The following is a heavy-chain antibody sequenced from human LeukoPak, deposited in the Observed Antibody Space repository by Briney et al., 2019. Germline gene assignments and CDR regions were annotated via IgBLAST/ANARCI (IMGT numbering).Heavy chain of an antibody. CDR3: AKKITATAGPFDY. CDR1: GFTFSSYA. J-gene: IGHJ4*02. CDR2: ISGSGGSTYYADSVST. V-gene: IGHV3-23*01. Sequence: QPGGSLRLSCAASGFTFSSYAMSWVRQAPGKGLEWVSVISGSGGSTYYADSVSTYYADSVKGRFTISRDNSKNTLYLQMNSLRAEDTAIYYCAKKITATAGPFDYWGQGTLLTVSS. D-gene: IGHD6-13*01.